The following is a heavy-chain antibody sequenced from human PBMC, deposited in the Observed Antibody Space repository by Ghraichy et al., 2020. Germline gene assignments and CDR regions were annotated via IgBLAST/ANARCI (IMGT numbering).Heavy chain of an antibody. Sequence: GGSLRLSCAASGFTFSSFSMNWVRQAPGKGLEWVSSISSSSSYIYYADSVKGRFTISRDNAKNSLYLQMNSLRAEDTAIYYCASIMREGSSWYENDYWGQGTLVTVSS. J-gene: IGHJ4*02. D-gene: IGHD6-13*01. CDR1: GFTFSSFS. V-gene: IGHV3-21*01. CDR3: ASIMREGSSWYENDY. CDR2: ISSSSSYI.